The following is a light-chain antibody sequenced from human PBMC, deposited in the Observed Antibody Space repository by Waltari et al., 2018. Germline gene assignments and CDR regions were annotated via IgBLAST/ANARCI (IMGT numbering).Light chain of an antibody. CDR2: DVN. V-gene: IGLV2-14*01. CDR1: SSEVGYYNY. CDR3: SSYTNYATVI. Sequence: QSALTQPASVSGSPGQSITISCTGTSSEVGYYNYVPWYQPHPGKAPKLMISDVNKRPSGVSNRFSGSKSGNTASLTISGLQAEYEADYYCSSYTNYATVIFGGGTKLTVL. J-gene: IGLJ2*01.